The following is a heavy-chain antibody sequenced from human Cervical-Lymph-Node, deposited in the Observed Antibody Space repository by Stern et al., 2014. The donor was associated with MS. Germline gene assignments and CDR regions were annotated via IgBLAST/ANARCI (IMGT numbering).Heavy chain of an antibody. D-gene: IGHD2-2*01. Sequence: QVQLEESGGGLVKPGGSLRLSCAASGFTFSDLYMSWIRQAPGKGLEYVSYISSRGTIIFYADSVKGRFTVSRDNTKNSLFLQMNNLRAEDTAVYYCARHQEYQLVGGNFSYGMDVWGQGTTVTVS. CDR2: ISSRGTII. CDR3: ARHQEYQLVGGNFSYGMDV. J-gene: IGHJ6*02. V-gene: IGHV3-11*01. CDR1: GFTFSDLY.